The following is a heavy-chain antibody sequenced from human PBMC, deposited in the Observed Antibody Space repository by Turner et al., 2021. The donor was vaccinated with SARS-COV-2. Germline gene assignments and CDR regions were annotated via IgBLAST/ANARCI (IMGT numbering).Heavy chain of an antibody. CDR2: FDTEDGET. D-gene: IGHD6-25*01. J-gene: IGHJ5*02. Sequence: QVQLVQSGAEVTKPGASVTVSCKISGYTLTELSMYWVRQAPGKGLEWMGGFDTEDGETIYAQNFQGRVTMTEETSTDTAYMELSSLRSEDTAVYFCATGYQRRVNWFDPWGQGTLVTVSS. CDR1: GYTLTELS. V-gene: IGHV1-24*01. CDR3: ATGYQRRVNWFDP.